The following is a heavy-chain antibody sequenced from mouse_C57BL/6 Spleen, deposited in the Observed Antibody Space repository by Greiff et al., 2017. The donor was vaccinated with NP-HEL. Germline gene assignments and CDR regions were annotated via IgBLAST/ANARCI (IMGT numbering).Heavy chain of an antibody. CDR2: ISSGSSTI. V-gene: IGHV5-17*01. CDR1: GFTFSDYG. CDR3: ARRDYDYEGAWFAY. Sequence: EVMLVESGGGLVKPGGSLKLSCAASGFTFSDYGMHWVRQAPEKGLEWVAYISSGSSTIYYADTVKGRFTISRDNAKNTLFLQMTSLRSEDTAMYYCARRDYDYEGAWFAYWGQGTLVTVSA. J-gene: IGHJ3*01. D-gene: IGHD2-4*01.